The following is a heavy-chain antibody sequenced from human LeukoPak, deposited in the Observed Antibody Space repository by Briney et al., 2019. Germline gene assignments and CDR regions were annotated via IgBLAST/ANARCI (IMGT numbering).Heavy chain of an antibody. CDR1: GFTFSSYA. J-gene: IGHJ4*02. V-gene: IGHV3-23*01. D-gene: IGHD2-8*01. Sequence: GGSLRLSCAASGFTFSSYAMTWVRQAPGKGLEWVSSISGSGGSTYYADSVKGRFTISRDNAKNSLYLQMNSLRAEDTAVYYCAKDSLLMVYASWGQGTLVTVSS. CDR3: AKDSLLMVYAS. CDR2: ISGSGGST.